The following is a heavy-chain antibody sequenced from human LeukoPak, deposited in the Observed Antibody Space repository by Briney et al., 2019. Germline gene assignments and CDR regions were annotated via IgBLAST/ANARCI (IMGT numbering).Heavy chain of an antibody. CDR2: INSDGSSI. CDR1: GFTFSSHW. Sequence: GGSLRLSCAASGFTFSSHWMHWVRQAPGKGLVWVSRINSDGSSISYADSVKGRFTISRDNTKNSLYLQMNSLTAEDTAMYYCAKDGDGYHNWGQGALVTVSS. D-gene: IGHD3-9*01. J-gene: IGHJ4*02. CDR3: AKDGDGYHN. V-gene: IGHV3-74*01.